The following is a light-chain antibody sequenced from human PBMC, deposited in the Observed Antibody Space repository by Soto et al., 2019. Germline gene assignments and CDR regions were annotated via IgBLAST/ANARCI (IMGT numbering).Light chain of an antibody. CDR2: GAS. V-gene: IGKV3-20*01. J-gene: IGKJ3*01. CDR1: QSINNRY. Sequence: EIVLTQSPGTLSLSPGERATLSCRASQSINNRYLAWYQQKPGQAPRLLIYGASSRATGIPDRFIGSGSGTDFTLTTSRLEHEDFAVYYCQQFGSSPGFTFGPGTKVDIK. CDR3: QQFGSSPGFT.